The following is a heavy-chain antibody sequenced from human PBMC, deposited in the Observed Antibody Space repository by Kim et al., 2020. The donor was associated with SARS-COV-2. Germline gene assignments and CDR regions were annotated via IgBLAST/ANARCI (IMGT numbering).Heavy chain of an antibody. Sequence: SETLSLTCAVHGGSLSGSYWSWIRQPPGKGLEWIGETNHNGGTNYNPSLKGRVSISVDTSKEQFSEKQTSVTAADPAVYYCARLVGNTHRGYNCFDPWG. CDR3: ARLVGNTHRGYNCFDP. CDR1: GGSLSGSY. V-gene: IGHV4-34*01. J-gene: IGHJ5*02. D-gene: IGHD1-1*01. CDR2: TNHNGGT.